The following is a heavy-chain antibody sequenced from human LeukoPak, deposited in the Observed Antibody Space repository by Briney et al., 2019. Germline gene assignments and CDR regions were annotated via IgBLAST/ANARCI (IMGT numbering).Heavy chain of an antibody. D-gene: IGHD3-22*01. J-gene: IGHJ4*02. CDR1: GITFSSYG. Sequence: GGSLRLSCAASGITFSSYGMSWVRQAPGKGLEWVSSISSSSSYIYYADSVKGRFTISRDNAKNSLYLQMNSLRAEDTAVYYCASDSSGYYYETLYDYWGQGTLVTVSS. CDR3: ASDSSGYYYETLYDY. V-gene: IGHV3-21*01. CDR2: ISSSSSYI.